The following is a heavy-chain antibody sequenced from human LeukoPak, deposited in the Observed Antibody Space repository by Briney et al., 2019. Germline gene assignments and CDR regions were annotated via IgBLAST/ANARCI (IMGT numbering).Heavy chain of an antibody. CDR3: ASDGRVFEYYYDSSDYFTFFDY. V-gene: IGHV1-18*01. Sequence: TSVKVSCKASGYTFTSYGISWVRQAPGQGLEWMGWISAYNGNTNYAQKLQGRVTMTTDTSTSTAYMELRSLRSEDTAVYYCASDGRVFEYYYDSSDYFTFFDYWGQGTLVTVSS. D-gene: IGHD3-22*01. CDR2: ISAYNGNT. J-gene: IGHJ4*02. CDR1: GYTFTSYG.